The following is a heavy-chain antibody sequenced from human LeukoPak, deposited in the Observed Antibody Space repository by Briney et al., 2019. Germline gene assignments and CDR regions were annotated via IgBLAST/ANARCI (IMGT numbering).Heavy chain of an antibody. V-gene: IGHV3-33*08. Sequence: PGRSLRLSCAASGFTFSSYAMHWVRQAPGKGLEWVAVIWYDGSNKYYADSVKGRFTISRDNSKNTLYLQMNSLRAEDTAVYYCARDPIFGYDILTGYHYYGMDVWGQGTTVTVSS. CDR3: ARDPIFGYDILTGYHYYGMDV. CDR1: GFTFSSYA. CDR2: IWYDGSNK. D-gene: IGHD3-9*01. J-gene: IGHJ6*02.